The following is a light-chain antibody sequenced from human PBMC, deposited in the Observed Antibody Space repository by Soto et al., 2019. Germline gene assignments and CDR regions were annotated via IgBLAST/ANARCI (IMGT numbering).Light chain of an antibody. CDR2: AAS. V-gene: IGKV1-39*01. Sequence: DIQMTQSPSSLSASVGDRVSVTCRASQSISTFLNWYHQRPGEAPTLLIYAASSLQSYVPSRFSGSGAGADLNLSIANLQPEDLETYYGQQRYTTLRKFGEVTKAEVK. J-gene: IGKJ4*02. CDR3: QQRYTTLRK. CDR1: QSISTF.